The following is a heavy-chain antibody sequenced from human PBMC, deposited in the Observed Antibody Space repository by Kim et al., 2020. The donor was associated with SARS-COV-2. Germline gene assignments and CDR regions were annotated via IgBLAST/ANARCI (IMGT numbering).Heavy chain of an antibody. J-gene: IGHJ6*02. CDR3: ARVSGYCSSTSCYAGYYYYGMDV. CDR2: IIPILGIA. D-gene: IGHD2-2*01. V-gene: IGHV1-69*04. CDR1: GGTFSSYA. Sequence: SVKVSCKASGGTFSSYAISWVRQAPGQGLEWMGRIIPILGIANYAQKFQGRVTITADKATSTAYMELSSLRSEDTAVYYCARVSGYCSSTSCYAGYYYYGMDVWGQGTTVTVSS.